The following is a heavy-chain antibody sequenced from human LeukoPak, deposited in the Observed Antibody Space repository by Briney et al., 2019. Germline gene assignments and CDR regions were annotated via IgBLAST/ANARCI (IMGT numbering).Heavy chain of an antibody. CDR2: ISSNGKTI. Sequence: GGSLRLSCSASGFAFSGREMAWVRQAPGKGLEWASYISSNGKTILHADSVKGRITISRDNAKKSLYLQLGGLRVEDSAFYYCVRASYTGFDLHFDQWGQGTLVTVSS. V-gene: IGHV3-48*03. CDR3: VRASYTGFDLHFDQ. CDR1: GFAFSGRE. D-gene: IGHD5-12*01. J-gene: IGHJ4*02.